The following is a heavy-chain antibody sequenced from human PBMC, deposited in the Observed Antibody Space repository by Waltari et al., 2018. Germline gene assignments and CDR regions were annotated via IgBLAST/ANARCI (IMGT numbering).Heavy chain of an antibody. CDR2: IIPIFGTA. J-gene: IGHJ4*02. CDR3: ASDKWPYYYDSSGYYYVLDY. D-gene: IGHD3-22*01. V-gene: IGHV1-69*01. CDR1: GGTFSSYA. Sequence: QVQLVQSGAEVKKPGSSVTVSCKASGGTFSSYAISWLRQAPGQGLEWMGGIIPIFGTANYAQKFQGRVTITADESTSTAYMELSSLRSEDTAVYYCASDKWPYYYDSSGYYYVLDYWGQGTLVTVSS.